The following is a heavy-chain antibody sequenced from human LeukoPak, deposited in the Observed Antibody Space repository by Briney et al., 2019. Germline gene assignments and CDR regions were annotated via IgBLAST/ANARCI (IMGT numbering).Heavy chain of an antibody. J-gene: IGHJ3*02. CDR3: ARESYCSGGRCYSIANDAFDI. V-gene: IGHV4-59*12. Sequence: SETLSLTCTVSDGSISSYYWSWIRQPPGKGLEWIGYIYYSGTTNYNPSLKSRVTISVDTSKNQFSLKLSSVTAADTAVYYCARESYCSGGRCYSIANDAFDIWGQGTMVTVSS. CDR1: DGSISSYY. CDR2: IYYSGTT. D-gene: IGHD2-15*01.